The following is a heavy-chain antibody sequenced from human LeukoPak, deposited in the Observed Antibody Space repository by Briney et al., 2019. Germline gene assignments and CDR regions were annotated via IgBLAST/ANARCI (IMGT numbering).Heavy chain of an antibody. CDR2: IYYSGST. Sequence: SETLSLTCTVSGGSISSYYWSWIRQPPGKGLEWIGDIYYSGSTNYNPSLKSRVTISVDTSKSQFSLKLSSVTAADTAVYYCARDGPDGVDYWGQGTLVTVSS. CDR3: ARDGPDGVDY. J-gene: IGHJ4*02. V-gene: IGHV4-59*01. CDR1: GGSISSYY. D-gene: IGHD1-14*01.